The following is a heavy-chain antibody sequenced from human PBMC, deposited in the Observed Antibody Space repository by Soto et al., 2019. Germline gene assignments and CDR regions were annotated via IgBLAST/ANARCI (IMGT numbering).Heavy chain of an antibody. Sequence: GGSLRLSCAVSGLTFTDARMSWVRQAPGKGLEWVGRIKTKRDGGARDYAAPVKGRFTISRDDSKDMLYPQMTGLKTEDTGVYYCTHFYDFWSVWGQGTVVTVSS. CDR3: THFYDFWSV. J-gene: IGHJ4*02. CDR1: GLTFTDAR. D-gene: IGHD3-3*01. CDR2: IKTKRDGGAR. V-gene: IGHV3-15*01.